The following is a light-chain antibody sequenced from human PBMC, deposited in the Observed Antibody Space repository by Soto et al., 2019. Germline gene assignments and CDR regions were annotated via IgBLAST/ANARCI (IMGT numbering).Light chain of an antibody. V-gene: IGLV2-14*01. Sequence: QSALTQPASVSGSPGQSIAIPCTGSGRDVGAYNYVSWYQQDPGKAPKLMISEVNYRPSGVSNRFSGSKSGNTAYLTISGLQAEDEAHYYCSSYTIHTTVIFGGGTQLTVL. CDR2: EVN. CDR3: SSYTIHTTVI. J-gene: IGLJ7*01. CDR1: GRDVGAYNY.